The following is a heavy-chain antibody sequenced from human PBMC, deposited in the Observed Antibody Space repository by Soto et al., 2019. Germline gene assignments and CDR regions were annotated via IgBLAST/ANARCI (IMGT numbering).Heavy chain of an antibody. CDR1: GYTFSDYY. CDR3: ARKFGGSRNWFDP. Sequence: SVKVSCKAAGYTFSDYYMHWVRQAPGQGLEWMGWINPNSGGTNYAQKFQGRVTMTRDTSISTAYMELSRLRSYDTAVYYCARKFGGSRNWFDPWGQGTLVTVSS. D-gene: IGHD1-26*01. CDR2: INPNSGGT. J-gene: IGHJ5*02. V-gene: IGHV1-2*02.